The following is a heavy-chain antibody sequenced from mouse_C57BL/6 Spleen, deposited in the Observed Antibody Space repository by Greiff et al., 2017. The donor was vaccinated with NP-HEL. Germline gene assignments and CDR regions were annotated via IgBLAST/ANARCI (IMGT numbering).Heavy chain of an antibody. J-gene: IGHJ1*03. V-gene: IGHV3-6*01. CDR2: ISYDGSN. D-gene: IGHD1-1*01. Sequence: EVQRVESGPGLVKPSQSLSLTCSVTGYSITSGYYWNWIRQFPGNKLEWMGYISYDGSNNYNPSLKNRISITRDTSKNQFFLKLNSVTTEDTATYYCARMGYGSRSYRYFDVWGTGTTVTVSS. CDR1: GYSITSGYY. CDR3: ARMGYGSRSYRYFDV.